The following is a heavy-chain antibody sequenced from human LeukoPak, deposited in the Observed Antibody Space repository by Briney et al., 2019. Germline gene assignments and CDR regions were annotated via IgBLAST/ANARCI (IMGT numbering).Heavy chain of an antibody. J-gene: IGHJ4*02. CDR3: ATGEIYGGYGGDYFDY. CDR2: FYPEDGET. CDR1: GYTLTELS. V-gene: IGHV1-24*01. Sequence: ASVKVSCKVSGYTLTELSMHWVRQAPGKGLEWMGGFYPEDGETIYAQKFQGRVTMTEDTSTDTAYMELSSLRSEDTAVYYCATGEIYGGYGGDYFDYWGQGTLVTVSS. D-gene: IGHD5-12*01.